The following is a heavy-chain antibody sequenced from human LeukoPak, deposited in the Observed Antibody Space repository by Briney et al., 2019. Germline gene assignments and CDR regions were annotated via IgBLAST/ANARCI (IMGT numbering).Heavy chain of an antibody. CDR3: ARELMRFGEPVPSYFDY. CDR1: GGSISRGDYY. Sequence: SQTLSLTCTVSGGSISRGDYYWSWIRQPPGKGLEWIGYIYYSGSTYYNPSLKSRVTISVDTSKNQFSLKLSSVTAADTAVYYCARELMRFGEPVPSYFDYWGQGTLVTVSS. J-gene: IGHJ4*02. V-gene: IGHV4-30-4*01. D-gene: IGHD3-10*01. CDR2: IYYSGST.